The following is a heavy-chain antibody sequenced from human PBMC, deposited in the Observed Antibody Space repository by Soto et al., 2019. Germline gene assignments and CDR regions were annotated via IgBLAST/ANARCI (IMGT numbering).Heavy chain of an antibody. J-gene: IGHJ4*02. CDR1: GFTFSSYA. V-gene: IGHV3-23*01. CDR2: ITGSGSNP. Sequence: EVQVLESGGGLVQPGGSLRLSCAASGFTFSSYAMSWVRQAPGQGLESVSAITGSGSNPYYADSVKGRFTISRDNSKNTLYLQMNSLRAEDTALYYCAKTASITIRAGFDHWGKGNLVTVSS. D-gene: IGHD5-12*01. CDR3: AKTASITIRAGFDH.